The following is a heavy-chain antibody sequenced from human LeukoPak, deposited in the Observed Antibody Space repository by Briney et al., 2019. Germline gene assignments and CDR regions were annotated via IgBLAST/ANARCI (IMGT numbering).Heavy chain of an antibody. CDR1: GGTFSSYA. CDR3: ARDQDIQTGTSFDY. CDR2: IIPIFGTA. Sequence: SVKVSCKASGGTFSSYAISWVRQAPGQGLEWMGGIIPIFGTANYAQKFQGRVTITADESTSTAYMELSSLRSEDTAVYYCARDQDIQTGTSFDYWGQGTLVTVSS. V-gene: IGHV1-69*01. D-gene: IGHD1-1*01. J-gene: IGHJ4*02.